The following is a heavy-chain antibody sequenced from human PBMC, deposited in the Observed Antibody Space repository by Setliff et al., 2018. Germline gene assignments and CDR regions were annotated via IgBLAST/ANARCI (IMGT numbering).Heavy chain of an antibody. V-gene: IGHV4-39*07. CDR1: GGSISTNSYY. CDR3: ARVPRYFDSTGSYFDG. Sequence: NPSETLSLTCTVSGGSISTNSYYWGWIRQPPGKGLEWIGSMYFSGSTYYNPSLKSRVTMSIDKSKNEFSLKMSSVTAADTAVYYCARVPRYFDSTGSYFDGWGQGTLVTVSS. D-gene: IGHD3-22*01. CDR2: MYFSGST. J-gene: IGHJ4*02.